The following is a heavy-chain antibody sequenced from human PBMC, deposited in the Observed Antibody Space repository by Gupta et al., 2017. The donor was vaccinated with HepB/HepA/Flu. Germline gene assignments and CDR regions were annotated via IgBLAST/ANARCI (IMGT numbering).Heavy chain of an antibody. J-gene: IGHJ6*04. V-gene: IGHV4-59*01. CDR1: GGSISSYY. CDR3: ARATGLLWRGWMDV. CDR2: IYYSGST. Sequence: QVQLQESGPGLVKPSETLSLPCTVSGGSISSYYWSWIRQPPGKGLEWIGYIYYSGSTNYNPSLKSRVTISVDTSKNQFSLKLSSVTAADTAVYYCARATGLLWRGWMDVWGKGTTVTVSS. D-gene: IGHD3-10*01.